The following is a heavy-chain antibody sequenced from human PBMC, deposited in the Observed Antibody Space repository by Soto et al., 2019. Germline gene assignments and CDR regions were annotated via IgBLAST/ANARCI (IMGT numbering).Heavy chain of an antibody. D-gene: IGHD3-22*01. J-gene: IGHJ4*02. CDR1: GYTFTGYY. CDR3: ARVSGYYDSSGYYYFGY. Sequence: GASVKVSCKASGYTFTGYYMHWVRQAPGQGLEWMGWINPNSGGTNYAQKFQGRVTMTRDTSISTAYMELSRLRSDDTAVYYCARVSGYYDSSGYYYFGYWGQGTLVTVSS. V-gene: IGHV1-2*02. CDR2: INPNSGGT.